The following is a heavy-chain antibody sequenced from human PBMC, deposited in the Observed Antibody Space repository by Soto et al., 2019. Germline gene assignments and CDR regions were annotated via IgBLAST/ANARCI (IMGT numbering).Heavy chain of an antibody. J-gene: IGHJ4*02. CDR3: AGLDSLASISIYFNF. Sequence: QLQLQESGPGLVKPSETLSLTCSVSDDSINSDKYYWGWIRQPPGKGLEWIGSIYYRGNAYYNPSLQPRVTIPLDQTNIQVSLQRNSVPAPAPAGSFCAGLDSLASISIYFNFWGPGALVTVS. V-gene: IGHV4-39*01. CDR1: DDSINSDKYY. CDR2: IYYRGNA. D-gene: IGHD2-21*01.